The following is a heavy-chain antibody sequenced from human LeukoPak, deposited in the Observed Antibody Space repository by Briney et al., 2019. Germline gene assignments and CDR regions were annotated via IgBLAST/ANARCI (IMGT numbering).Heavy chain of an antibody. V-gene: IGHV3-23*01. CDR3: ATYRQVLLPFES. Sequence: GGSLRLSCAASGFIFSTFAMIWVRQPPGKGLEWVSSIFPSGGEIHYADSVRGRFTISRDNSKSTLSLQMNSLRVEDTAIYYCATYRQVLLPFESWGQGTLVTVSS. CDR2: IFPSGGEI. CDR1: GFIFSTFA. J-gene: IGHJ4*02. D-gene: IGHD2-8*02.